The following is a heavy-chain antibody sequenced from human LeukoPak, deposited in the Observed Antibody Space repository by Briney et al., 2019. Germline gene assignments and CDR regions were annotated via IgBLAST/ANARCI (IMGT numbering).Heavy chain of an antibody. CDR1: GGSISSYY. D-gene: IGHD3-10*01. Sequence: PSETLSLTCTVSGGSISSYYWSWIRQPPGKGLEWIGYIYYSGSTNYNPSLKSRVTISVDTSKNQFSLKLSSVTAADTAVYYCARTGQPYYMDVWGKGTTVTVSS. CDR3: ARTGQPYYMDV. V-gene: IGHV4-59*01. CDR2: IYYSGST. J-gene: IGHJ6*03.